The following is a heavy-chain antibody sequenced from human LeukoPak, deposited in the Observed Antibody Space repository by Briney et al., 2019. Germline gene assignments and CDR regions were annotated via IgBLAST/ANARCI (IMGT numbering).Heavy chain of an antibody. V-gene: IGHV3-15*01. CDR2: VKSRSAGETT. CDR3: TLIQGWGSGSYYRDF. D-gene: IGHD3-10*01. Sequence: GGSLRLSCAASGFSISNDWMSWVRQAPGKGLEWVARVKSRSAGETTDYAAPVKGRFTISRDDPKNTLYLQMNSLKTEDTAVYYCTLIQGWGSGSYYRDFWGQGTLVTVSS. CDR1: GFSISNDW. J-gene: IGHJ4*02.